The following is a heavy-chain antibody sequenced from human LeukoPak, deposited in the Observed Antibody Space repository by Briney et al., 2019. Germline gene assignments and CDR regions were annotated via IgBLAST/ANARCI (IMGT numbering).Heavy chain of an antibody. CDR3: AELGITMIGGV. V-gene: IGHV3-48*03. Sequence: PGGSLRLSCAASGFTFSSYEMNWVRQAPGRGLEWVSYISSSGSTIYYADSVKGRFTISRDNAKNSLYLQMNSLRAENTAVYYCAELGITMIGGVWGKGTTVTISS. CDR2: ISSSGSTI. J-gene: IGHJ6*04. D-gene: IGHD3-10*02. CDR1: GFTFSSYE.